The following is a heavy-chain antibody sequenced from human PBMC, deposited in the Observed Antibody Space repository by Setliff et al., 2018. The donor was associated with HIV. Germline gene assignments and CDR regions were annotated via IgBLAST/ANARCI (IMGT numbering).Heavy chain of an antibody. J-gene: IGHJ3*02. Sequence: SETLSLTCTVSGGSISSDSYYWSWIRQPAGKGLEWVGHIYTSGSTYNNPSLKSRVTISLDTSKNQSSLKLSSVTAADTAVYFCAGSSPSVVDAFDIWGQGTTVTVSS. CDR2: IYTSGST. D-gene: IGHD6-6*01. V-gene: IGHV4-61*09. CDR3: AGSSPSVVDAFDI. CDR1: GGSISSDSYY.